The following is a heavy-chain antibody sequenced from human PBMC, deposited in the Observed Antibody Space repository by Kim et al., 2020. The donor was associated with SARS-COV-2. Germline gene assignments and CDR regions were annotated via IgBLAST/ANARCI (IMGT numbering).Heavy chain of an antibody. Sequence: SETLSLICSVFGGPFSGYFWTWVRQPPGKGLEWIGEIDNRGISDSNPSLRGRVTMSVDTSSIQFSLTLSSVTAADTAVYYCARPSYYFRRDAFDMWGQGT. D-gene: IGHD3-10*01. CDR1: GGPFSGYF. J-gene: IGHJ3*02. CDR2: IDNRGIS. CDR3: ARPSYYFRRDAFDM. V-gene: IGHV4-34*01.